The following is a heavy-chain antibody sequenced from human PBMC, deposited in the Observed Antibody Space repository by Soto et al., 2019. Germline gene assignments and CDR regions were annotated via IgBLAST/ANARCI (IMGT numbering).Heavy chain of an antibody. D-gene: IGHD3-3*01. V-gene: IGHV3-33*03. CDR3: ARSSPTQYDFWSGWYYFDY. CDR1: GFTFSSHG. J-gene: IGHJ4*02. CDR2: IWYDGTNK. Sequence: QPGESLRLSCAASGFTFSSHGMHWVRQAPGKGLEWVAVIWYDGTNKYYADSVKGRFTISRDNSKNTMYLQMNSLRVDDTAVYYCARSSPTQYDFWSGWYYFDYWGQGALVTVSS.